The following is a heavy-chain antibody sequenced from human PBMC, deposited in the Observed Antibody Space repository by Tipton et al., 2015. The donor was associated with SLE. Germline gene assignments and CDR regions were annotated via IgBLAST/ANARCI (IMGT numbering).Heavy chain of an antibody. Sequence: TLSLTCTVSGGSIRSSSYFWGWIRQPPGKGLEWIGYMYASGSTNYNPSFTSRVTRSVDTAKNQFSLKLSSVTAADTAVYSGARRAGTGDRAFDIWGQGTMVTVSS. V-gene: IGHV4-61*05. CDR3: ARRAGTGDRAFDI. CDR2: MYASGST. D-gene: IGHD7-27*01. J-gene: IGHJ3*02. CDR1: GGSIRSSSYF.